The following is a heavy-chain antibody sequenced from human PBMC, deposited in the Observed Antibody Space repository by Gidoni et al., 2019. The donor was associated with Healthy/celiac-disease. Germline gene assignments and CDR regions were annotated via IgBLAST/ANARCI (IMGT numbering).Heavy chain of an antibody. CDR3: AKEGYNWNDIIDY. CDR1: GFTFDDYA. CDR2: ISWNSGSI. D-gene: IGHD1-1*01. Sequence: EVQLVESGGGLVQPGRSLSLSCAASGFTFDDYAMHWVRQAPGKGLEWVSGISWNSGSIGYADSVKGRFTISRDNAKNSLYLQMNSLRAEDTALYYCAKEGYNWNDIIDYWGQGTLVTVSS. J-gene: IGHJ4*02. V-gene: IGHV3-9*01.